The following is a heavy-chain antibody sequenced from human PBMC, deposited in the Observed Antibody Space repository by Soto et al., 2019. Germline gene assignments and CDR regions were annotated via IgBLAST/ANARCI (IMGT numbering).Heavy chain of an antibody. V-gene: IGHV3-15*01. CDR2: IKSKTDGGTT. Sequence: PGGSLRLSCAASGFTFSNAWMSWVRQAPGKGLEWVGRIKSKTDGGTTDYAAPVKGRFTISRDDSKNTLYLQMNSLKTEDTAVYYCTTDAGGLRFLEWFPFDYWGQGTLVTVSS. CDR1: GFTFSNAW. D-gene: IGHD3-3*01. CDR3: TTDAGGLRFLEWFPFDY. J-gene: IGHJ4*02.